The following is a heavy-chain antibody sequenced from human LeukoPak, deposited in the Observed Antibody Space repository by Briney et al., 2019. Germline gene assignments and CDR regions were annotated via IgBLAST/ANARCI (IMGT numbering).Heavy chain of an antibody. Sequence: GESLKISCKGSGYTFPSYWIGWVRQMPGRGLEWMGMIHPDDSDTRYSPSFQGQVTISADKSISTAYLQWSSLKASDTAMYYCARRYCSGRNCYYFDYWGQGTLVTVSS. V-gene: IGHV5-51*01. CDR3: ARRYCSGRNCYYFDY. D-gene: IGHD2-15*01. CDR2: IHPDDSDT. CDR1: GYTFPSYW. J-gene: IGHJ4*02.